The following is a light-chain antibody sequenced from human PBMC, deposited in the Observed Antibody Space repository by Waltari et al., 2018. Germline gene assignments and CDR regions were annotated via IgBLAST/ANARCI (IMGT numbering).Light chain of an antibody. CDR2: DSE. CDR1: RSNIGNNY. J-gene: IGLJ1*01. CDR3: GSWDSSLSGHV. Sequence: QSVLTQPPSVSAAPGQTFTTSCPGSRSNIGNNYVSWYQHFPGTAPKLLIYDSEKRPSGILDRFSGSKSGTSATLDITGLQTGDEADYYCGSWDSSLSGHVFGTGTKVTVL. V-gene: IGLV1-51*01.